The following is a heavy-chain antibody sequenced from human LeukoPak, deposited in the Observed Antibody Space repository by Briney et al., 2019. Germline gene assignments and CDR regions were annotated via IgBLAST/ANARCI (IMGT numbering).Heavy chain of an antibody. CDR3: ARRGGFGGVIVFYYYYGMDV. V-gene: IGHV4-59*12. Sequence: SETLSLTCTVSGGSIGSYYWSWIRQPPGKGLEWIGYMYYSGSTNYNPSLKSRVTISVDTSKNQFSLKLSSVTAADTAVYCCARRGGFGGVIVFYYYYGMDVWGQGTTVTVSS. D-gene: IGHD3-16*02. J-gene: IGHJ6*02. CDR2: MYYSGST. CDR1: GGSIGSYY.